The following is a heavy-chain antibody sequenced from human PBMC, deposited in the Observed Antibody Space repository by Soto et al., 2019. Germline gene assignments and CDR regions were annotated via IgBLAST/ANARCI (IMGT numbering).Heavy chain of an antibody. V-gene: IGHV1-2*02. J-gene: IGHJ1*01. Sequence: ASVKFSCKTSGYSFTAYYVHWVRQAPGQGLEWIGWVYPRRGDTKYAQKFQGRVTMTRDTSITTAYMELSRLRPDDTAIYYCARVEGSASSPGDWGQGTRGTVSP. CDR1: GYSFTAYY. CDR2: VYPRRGDT. CDR3: ARVEGSASSPGD. D-gene: IGHD6-6*01.